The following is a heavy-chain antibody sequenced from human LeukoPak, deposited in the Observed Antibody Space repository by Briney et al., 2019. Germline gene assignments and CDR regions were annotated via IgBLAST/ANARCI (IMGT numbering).Heavy chain of an antibody. CDR1: GFAFSTYG. CDR2: IAYDGSIK. D-gene: IGHD6-19*01. V-gene: IGHV3-30*18. J-gene: IGHJ4*02. Sequence: GGSLRLSCAASGFAFSTYGMHWVRQAPGKGLDWVAVIAYDGSIKHHTDSVKGRFTISRDNSRNTLYLQMNSLGTEDTAVYYCAKEIHPRSSNGRPLDYWGQGTLVTVSS. CDR3: AKEIHPRSSNGRPLDY.